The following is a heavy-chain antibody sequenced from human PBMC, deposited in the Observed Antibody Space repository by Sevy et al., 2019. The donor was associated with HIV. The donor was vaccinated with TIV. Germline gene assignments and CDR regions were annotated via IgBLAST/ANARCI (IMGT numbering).Heavy chain of an antibody. Sequence: GGSLRLSCAASGFTFSNAWMSWVRQAPGKGLEWVGRIKSKTDGGTTDYAAPVKGRFTISRDDSKNTLYLQMNSLKTVDTAVYYCTTPGVYLRYSGIPAAFDIWGQGTMVTVSS. CDR1: GFTFSNAW. J-gene: IGHJ3*02. D-gene: IGHD1-26*01. CDR3: TTPGVYLRYSGIPAAFDI. V-gene: IGHV3-15*01. CDR2: IKSKTDGGTT.